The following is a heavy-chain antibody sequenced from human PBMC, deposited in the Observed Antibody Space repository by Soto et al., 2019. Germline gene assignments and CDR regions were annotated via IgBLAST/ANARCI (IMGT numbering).Heavy chain of an antibody. CDR3: ARLYQLGNAFDI. CDR1: GGTFSSYA. D-gene: IGHD2-2*01. CDR2: IIPIFGTA. J-gene: IGHJ3*02. Sequence: GASVKVSCKASGGTFSSYAISWVRQAPGQGLEWMGGIIPIFGTANYAQKFQGRVTTTADESTSTAYMELSSLRSEDTAVYYCARLYQLGNAFDIWGQGTMVTVSS. V-gene: IGHV1-69*13.